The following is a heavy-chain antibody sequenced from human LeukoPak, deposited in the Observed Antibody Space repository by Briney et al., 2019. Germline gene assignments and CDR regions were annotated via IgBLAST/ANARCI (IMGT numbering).Heavy chain of an antibody. CDR1: GGTFSSYA. V-gene: IGHV1-69*13. CDR3: ARELWDIVVVVAATRGAFDI. Sequence: SVKVSCKASGGTFSSYAISWVRQAPGQGLEWIGGIIPIFGTANYAQKFQGRVTITADESTSTAYMELSSLRSEDTAVYYCARELWDIVVVVAATRGAFDIWGQGTMVTVSS. J-gene: IGHJ3*02. CDR2: IIPIFGTA. D-gene: IGHD2-15*01.